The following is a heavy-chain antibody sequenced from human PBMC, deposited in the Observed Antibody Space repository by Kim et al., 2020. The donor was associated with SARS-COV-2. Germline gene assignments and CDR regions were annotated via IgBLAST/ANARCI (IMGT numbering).Heavy chain of an antibody. J-gene: IGHJ3*01. CDR2: SSYI. Sequence: SSYIYYSDSVKGRFTFSRANAKNSLYLQMNSLRAEDTAVYYCATLLRITMFWGQGTMVTVSS. CDR3: ATLLRITMF. D-gene: IGHD3-10*02. V-gene: IGHV3-21*01.